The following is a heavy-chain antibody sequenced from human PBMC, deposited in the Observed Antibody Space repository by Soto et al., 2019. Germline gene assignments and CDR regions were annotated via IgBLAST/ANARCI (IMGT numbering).Heavy chain of an antibody. J-gene: IGHJ5*02. V-gene: IGHV3-23*01. CDR1: GFTFSTYA. Sequence: EVQLLESGGGLVQPGGSLRLSCAATGFTFSTYAMSWVRQAPGKGLEWVSAISATGGGTYYADSVKGRFTISRDNAKNSLYLQMNSLRDEDTSVYYCARDNGIAGSFDPWGQGTLVTVSS. CDR3: ARDNGIAGSFDP. D-gene: IGHD6-13*01. CDR2: ISATGGGT.